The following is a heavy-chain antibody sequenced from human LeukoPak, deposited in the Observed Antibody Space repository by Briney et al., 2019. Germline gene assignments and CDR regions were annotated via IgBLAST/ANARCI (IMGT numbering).Heavy chain of an antibody. J-gene: IGHJ3*02. D-gene: IGHD3-22*01. Sequence: SSETLSLTCAVSGGSISSSNWWSWVRQPPGKGLEWIGEIYHSGSTNYNPSLKSRVTISVDKSKNQFSLKLSSVTAADTAVYYCATDHPYDSSGYYWNHAFDIWGQGTMVTVSS. CDR2: IYHSGST. CDR3: ATDHPYDSSGYYWNHAFDI. V-gene: IGHV4-4*02. CDR1: GGSISSSNW.